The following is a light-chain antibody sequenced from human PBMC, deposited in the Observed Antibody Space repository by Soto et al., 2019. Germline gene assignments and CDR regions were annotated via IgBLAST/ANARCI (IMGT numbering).Light chain of an antibody. V-gene: IGKV1-5*01. CDR1: QSISTW. Sequence: DIQMTQSPSTLSASVGDRVTITCRASQSISTWLAWYQQKPGKAPNLLIHDTSTLESGVPSRFSGSGSGTEFTLTISSLQPDHFATYYCQQYNSYWTFGQGTKVEIK. CDR2: DTS. J-gene: IGKJ1*01. CDR3: QQYNSYWT.